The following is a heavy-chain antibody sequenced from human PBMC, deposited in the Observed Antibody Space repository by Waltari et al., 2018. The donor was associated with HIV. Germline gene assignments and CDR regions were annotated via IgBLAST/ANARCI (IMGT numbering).Heavy chain of an antibody. CDR1: GFTFSGYW. Sequence: EVQLVESGGGLVQPGGSLRLSCAASGFTFSGYWVHWVRQAPGKGLVWVSRISGDGSTTNYADSVKGRFTISRDNAKNTLYLQMSSLRVEDTAVYYCATRGSGILDYWGQGTLVTVSS. V-gene: IGHV3-74*01. D-gene: IGHD3-10*01. CDR3: ATRGSGILDY. J-gene: IGHJ4*02. CDR2: ISGDGSTT.